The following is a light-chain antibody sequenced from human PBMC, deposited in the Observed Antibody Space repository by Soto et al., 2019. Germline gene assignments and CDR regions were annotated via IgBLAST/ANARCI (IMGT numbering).Light chain of an antibody. CDR3: QQYYSTPRT. CDR2: WAS. J-gene: IGKJ4*01. V-gene: IGKV4-1*01. CDR1: QSVLYSSNSKNY. Sequence: DIVMTQSPDSLAASLGERATINCKSSQSVLYSSNSKNYLAWYQQKPGQPPKLLIYWASTRESGVPDRFSGSGSGTDFTLTISSLQAEDVAVYYCQQYYSTPRTFGGGTKVKIK.